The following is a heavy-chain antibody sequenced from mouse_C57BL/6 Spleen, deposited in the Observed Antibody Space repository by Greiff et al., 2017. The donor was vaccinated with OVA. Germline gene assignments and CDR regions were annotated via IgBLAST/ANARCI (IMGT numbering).Heavy chain of an antibody. J-gene: IGHJ4*01. Sequence: VKLMESGAELVKPGASVKISCKASGYAFSSYWMNWVKQRPGKGLEWIGQIYPGDGDTNYNGKFKGKATLTADKSSSTAYMQLSSLTSEDSAVYFCARDGTGYAMDYWGQGTSVTVSS. CDR2: IYPGDGDT. V-gene: IGHV1-80*01. CDR3: ARDGTGYAMDY. CDR1: GYAFSSYW.